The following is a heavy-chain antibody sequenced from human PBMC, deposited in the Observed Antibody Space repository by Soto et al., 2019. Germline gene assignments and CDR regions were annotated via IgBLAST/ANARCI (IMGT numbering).Heavy chain of an antibody. CDR2: IYYSGST. V-gene: IGHV4-31*03. CDR1: GGSISSGGYY. D-gene: IGHD3-10*01. Sequence: QVQLQESGPGLVKPSQTLSLTCTVSGGSISSGGYYWSWIRQHPGKGLEWIGYIYYSGSTYYNPSLKIRVTISVDTSKNQFSLKLSSVTAADTAVYYCAGGWFGRGALDYWGQGTLVTVSS. CDR3: AGGWFGRGALDY. J-gene: IGHJ4*02.